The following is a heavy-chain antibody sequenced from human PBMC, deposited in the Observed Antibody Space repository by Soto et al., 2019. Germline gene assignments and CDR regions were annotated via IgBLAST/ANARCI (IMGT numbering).Heavy chain of an antibody. D-gene: IGHD6-13*01. CDR2: INPSGGST. J-gene: IGHJ5*02. CDR3: AREGIAAAGHLNWFDP. Sequence: ASVKFSCKASGYTFTSYYMHWVRQAPGQGLEWMGIINPSGGSTSYAQKFQGRVTMTRDTSTSTVYMELSSLRSEATAVYYCAREGIAAAGHLNWFDPWGPGTLVTVSS. CDR1: GYTFTSYY. V-gene: IGHV1-46*01.